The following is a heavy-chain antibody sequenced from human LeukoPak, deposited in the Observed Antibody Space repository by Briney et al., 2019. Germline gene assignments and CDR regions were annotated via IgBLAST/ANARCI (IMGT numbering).Heavy chain of an antibody. Sequence: SETLSLTCTVSGGSISSGDYYWSWIRQPPGKGLEWIGYIYYSGSTYYNPSLKSRVTISVDTSKNQFSLKLSSVTAADTAEYYCARGHIVVVPAAIQRSDWFDPWGQGTLVTVSS. CDR1: GGSISSGDYY. CDR2: IYYSGST. J-gene: IGHJ5*02. CDR3: ARGHIVVVPAAIQRSDWFDP. D-gene: IGHD2-2*02. V-gene: IGHV4-30-4*01.